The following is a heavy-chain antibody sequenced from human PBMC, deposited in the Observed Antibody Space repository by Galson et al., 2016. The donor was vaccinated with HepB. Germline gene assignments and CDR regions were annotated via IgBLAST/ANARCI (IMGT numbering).Heavy chain of an antibody. Sequence: SCKASGYTFTRYAMHWVRQAPGQKLGWMGWINAGNGDTKYSQNFQGRVTITRDTTASTAYMELSSLRSEDTAVYYCARGHGSASYKYYYYGLDVWGQGTTVTVSS. CDR2: INAGNGDT. CDR1: GYTFTRYA. V-gene: IGHV1-3*01. J-gene: IGHJ6*02. CDR3: ARGHGSASYKYYYYGLDV. D-gene: IGHD3-10*01.